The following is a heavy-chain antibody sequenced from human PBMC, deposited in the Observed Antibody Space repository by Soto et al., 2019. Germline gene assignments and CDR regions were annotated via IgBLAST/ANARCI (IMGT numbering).Heavy chain of an antibody. CDR2: IYYSGST. CDR1: GGSISSSSYY. D-gene: IGHD6-13*01. J-gene: IGHJ6*02. Sequence: SETLSLTCTVSGGSISSSSYYWGWTRQPPGKGLEWIGSIYYSGSTYYNPSLKSRVTISVDTSKNQFSLKLSSVTAADTAVYYCARHPLIAEEGAFAYGMDVWGQGTTVTVSS. CDR3: ARHPLIAEEGAFAYGMDV. V-gene: IGHV4-39*01.